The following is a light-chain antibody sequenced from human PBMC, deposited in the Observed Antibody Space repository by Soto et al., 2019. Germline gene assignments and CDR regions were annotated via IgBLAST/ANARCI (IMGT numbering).Light chain of an antibody. CDR1: SSDVGGYNY. J-gene: IGLJ2*01. CDR3: RSYAGSNNVV. CDR2: EVS. Sequence: QSALTQPPSASGSPGQSVTISCTGTSSDVGGYNYVSWYQQHPGKAPKLMIYEVSKRPSGVPDRFSGSKSGNTASLTVSGLQAEEEADYYCRSYAGSNNVVFGGGTKLTVL. V-gene: IGLV2-8*01.